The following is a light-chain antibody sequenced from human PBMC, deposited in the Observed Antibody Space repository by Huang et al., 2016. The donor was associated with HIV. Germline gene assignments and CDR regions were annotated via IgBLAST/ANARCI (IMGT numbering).Light chain of an antibody. CDR3: QQYNIYPWT. Sequence: DIQMTQSPSTLSASVGDRVTITCRASQSISSWLAWYQQKPGKAPKLLIYKASSLQIVVPSRFGGSGSGTEFTLTISSLQSDDFTTYYCQQYNIYPWTFGQGTKVEIK. J-gene: IGKJ1*01. CDR2: KAS. CDR1: QSISSW. V-gene: IGKV1-5*03.